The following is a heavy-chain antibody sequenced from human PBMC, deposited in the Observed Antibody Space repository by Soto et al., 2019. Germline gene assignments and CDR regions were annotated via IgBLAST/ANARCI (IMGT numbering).Heavy chain of an antibody. CDR3: ARNRGRGYGMDV. CDR2: IWYDGSNK. CDR1: GFTFSSHG. D-gene: IGHD3-10*01. V-gene: IGHV3-33*01. Sequence: PGGSLRLSCAASGFTFSSHGMHWVRQAPGKGLEWVAVIWYDGSNKYYGDSVTGRFTISRDNSKNTLYLQMNSLRAEDTAVYYCARNRGRGYGMDVWGQGTTVTVSS. J-gene: IGHJ6*02.